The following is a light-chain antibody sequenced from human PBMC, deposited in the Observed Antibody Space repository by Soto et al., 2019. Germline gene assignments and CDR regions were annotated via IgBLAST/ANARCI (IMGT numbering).Light chain of an antibody. J-gene: IGLJ3*02. V-gene: IGLV2-14*01. CDR3: SSYTSSSTRV. Sequence: QSALTQPASVSGSPGQSITISCSGPTTDIHDFNSISWYQHHPGKAPKLMIYEVSNRPSGVSNRFSGSKSGNTASLTISGLQAEDEADYYCSSYTSSSTRVFGGGTKVTVL. CDR2: EVS. CDR1: TTDIHDFNS.